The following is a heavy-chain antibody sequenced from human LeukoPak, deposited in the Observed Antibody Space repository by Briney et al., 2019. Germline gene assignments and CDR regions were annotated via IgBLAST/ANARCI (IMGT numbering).Heavy chain of an antibody. CDR3: ARWEPHAFDI. J-gene: IGHJ3*02. CDR1: GGTFSSYA. CDR2: IIPIFGTA. V-gene: IGHV1-69*05. D-gene: IGHD1-26*01. Sequence: ASVKVSCKASGGTFSSYAISWVRQAPGQGLEWMGGIIPIFGTANYAQKFQGRVTITTDESTSTAYMELSSLRSEDTAVYYCARWEPHAFDIWGQGTMVTVSS.